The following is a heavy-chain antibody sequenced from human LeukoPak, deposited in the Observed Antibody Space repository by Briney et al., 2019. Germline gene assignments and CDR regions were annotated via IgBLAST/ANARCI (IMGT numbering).Heavy chain of an antibody. J-gene: IGHJ4*02. V-gene: IGHV1-69*13. CDR3: ARVGYYDSSGYYPFDY. CDR2: IIPIFGTA. D-gene: IGHD3-22*01. Sequence: SVKVSCKASGGTFSSYAISWVRQAPGQGLEWMGGIIPIFGTANYAQKFQGRVTITADESTSTAYMELSSLRSEDAAVYYCARVGYYDSSGYYPFDYWGQGTLVTVSS. CDR1: GGTFSSYA.